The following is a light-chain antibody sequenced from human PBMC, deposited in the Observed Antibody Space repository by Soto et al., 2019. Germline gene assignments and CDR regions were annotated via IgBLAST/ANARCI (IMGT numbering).Light chain of an antibody. CDR1: QSVSSSY. V-gene: IGKV3-20*01. Sequence: EIVLTQSPGTLSLSPGERATLSCRASQSVSSSYLVWYQQKAGQAPRLLIYGASSRATGIPDRFSGSGSGTDFTLTISSLQAEDVAIYYCQQYYSNSITFGQGTRLEIK. CDR3: QQYYSNSIT. J-gene: IGKJ5*01. CDR2: GAS.